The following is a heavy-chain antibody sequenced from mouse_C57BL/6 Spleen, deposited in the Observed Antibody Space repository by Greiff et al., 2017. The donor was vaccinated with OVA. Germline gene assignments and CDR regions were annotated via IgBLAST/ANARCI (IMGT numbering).Heavy chain of an antibody. V-gene: IGHV5-9-1*02. D-gene: IGHD2-4*01. CDR3: TRDGDYDGALDY. CDR2: ISSGGDYN. Sequence: EVKVIESGAGLVKPGGSLTLSCAASGFTFSSSAMSWVRQTPEQWLAWVAYISSGGDYNYYADTVKGRFTISRDNARNTLYLQMSSLKSEDTAMYYCTRDGDYDGALDYWGQGTTLTVSS. CDR1: GFTFSSSA. J-gene: IGHJ2*01.